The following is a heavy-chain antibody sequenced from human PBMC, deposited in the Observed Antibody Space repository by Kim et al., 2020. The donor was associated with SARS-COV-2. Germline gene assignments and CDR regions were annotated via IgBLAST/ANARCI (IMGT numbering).Heavy chain of an antibody. D-gene: IGHD3-10*01. Sequence: SETLSLTCAVSGGSISSSNWWSWVRQPPGKGLEWIGEIYHSGSTNYNPSLKSRVTISVDKSKNQFSLKLSSVTAADTAVYYCARWGVRGVIHYFDYWGQGTLVTVSS. J-gene: IGHJ4*02. V-gene: IGHV4-4*02. CDR1: GGSISSSNW. CDR2: IYHSGST. CDR3: ARWGVRGVIHYFDY.